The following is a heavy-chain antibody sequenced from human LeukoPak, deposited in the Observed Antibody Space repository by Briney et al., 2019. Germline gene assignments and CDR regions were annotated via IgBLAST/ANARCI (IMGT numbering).Heavy chain of an antibody. J-gene: IGHJ3*02. Sequence: SETLSLTCTVSGGSISSYYWSWIRQPPGKGLEWIGYIYYSGSTNYNPSLKSRVTISVDTSKNQFSLKLSSVTAADTAVYYCARDLGNMIHDAFGIWGQGTMVTVSS. CDR3: ARDLGNMIHDAFGI. V-gene: IGHV4-59*01. CDR2: IYYSGST. CDR1: GGSISSYY. D-gene: IGHD3-16*01.